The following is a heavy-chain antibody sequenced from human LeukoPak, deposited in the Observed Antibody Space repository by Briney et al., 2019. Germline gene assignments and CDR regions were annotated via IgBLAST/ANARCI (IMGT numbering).Heavy chain of an antibody. Sequence: VASVKVSCKTSGYTFTSYGISWVRQAPGQELEWMGWINPNNGNTDYAQRLQGRLTVTKDTSTSTAYMELRSLRSDDTALYYCARDVGQYCSGGSCYPLDYWGQGTLVTVSS. CDR3: ARDVGQYCSGGSCYPLDY. D-gene: IGHD2-15*01. CDR2: INPNNGNT. J-gene: IGHJ4*02. V-gene: IGHV1-18*04. CDR1: GYTFTSYG.